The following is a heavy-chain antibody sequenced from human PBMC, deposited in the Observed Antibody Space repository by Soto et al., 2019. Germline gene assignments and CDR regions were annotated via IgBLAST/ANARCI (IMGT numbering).Heavy chain of an antibody. D-gene: IGHD4-17*01. J-gene: IGHJ6*01. CDR2: IYYSGST. CDR1: GGYINSYY. CDR3: AKNDDHGSSYHGMDV. Sequence: SETLSLTCTVSGGYINSYYWNWIRQPPGKGLEWIGYIYYSGSTNYNPSLKSRVVISVDTSKNQFSLKLRSVTAADAAMYYCAKNDDHGSSYHGMDVWGQGTTVTVSS. V-gene: IGHV4-59*01.